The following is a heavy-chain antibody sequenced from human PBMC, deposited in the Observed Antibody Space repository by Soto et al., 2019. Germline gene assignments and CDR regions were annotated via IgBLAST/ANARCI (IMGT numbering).Heavy chain of an antibody. Sequence: QVQLQESGPGLVKPSGTLSLTCAVSDGSISSSNWWGLVRQPPGKGLEWIGEIYHSGSTNYNPSLKSRVTISVDKSKNQFSLKLSSVTAADTAVYYCARVEEHYGDYYGMDVWGQGTTVTVSS. CDR2: IYHSGST. CDR1: DGSISSSNW. J-gene: IGHJ6*02. D-gene: IGHD4-17*01. V-gene: IGHV4-4*02. CDR3: ARVEEHYGDYYGMDV.